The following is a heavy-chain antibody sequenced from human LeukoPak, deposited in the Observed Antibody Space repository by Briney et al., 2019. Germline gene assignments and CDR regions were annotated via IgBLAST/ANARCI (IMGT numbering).Heavy chain of an antibody. CDR3: ASALWFGLDY. Sequence: GRSLRLSCAASGFTFSSYGMHWVRQAPGKGLEWVAVISYDGSNKYYADSVKGRFTISRDNSKNTLYLQMNSLRAEDTAVYYCASALWFGLDYWGQGTLLTVSS. V-gene: IGHV3-30*03. CDR1: GFTFSSYG. J-gene: IGHJ4*02. D-gene: IGHD3-10*01. CDR2: ISYDGSNK.